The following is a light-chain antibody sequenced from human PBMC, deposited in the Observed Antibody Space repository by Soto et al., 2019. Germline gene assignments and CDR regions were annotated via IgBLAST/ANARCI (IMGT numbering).Light chain of an antibody. CDR2: EVT. J-gene: IGLJ2*01. Sequence: QSVLTQPASVSGSPGQSITISCTGTSSDIGDYGYVSWYQQHPGKAPKLIIYEVTNRPSGVSTRFSGSKSGNTASLTISGLQAEDEADYYCNSYTNRNSVIFG. CDR3: NSYTNRNSVI. V-gene: IGLV2-14*01. CDR1: SSDIGDYGY.